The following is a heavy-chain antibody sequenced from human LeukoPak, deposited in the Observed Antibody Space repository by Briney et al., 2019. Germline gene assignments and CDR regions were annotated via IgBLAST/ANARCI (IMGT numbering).Heavy chain of an antibody. D-gene: IGHD6-19*01. Sequence: PGRSLRLSCAASGFTFSSYAMHWVRQAPGKGLEWVAVISYDGGNKYYADSVKGRFTISRDNSKNTLYLQMNSLRAEDTAVYYCAKDRTAVAVWFDPWGQGTLVTVSS. CDR2: ISYDGGNK. J-gene: IGHJ5*02. CDR1: GFTFSSYA. V-gene: IGHV3-30*04. CDR3: AKDRTAVAVWFDP.